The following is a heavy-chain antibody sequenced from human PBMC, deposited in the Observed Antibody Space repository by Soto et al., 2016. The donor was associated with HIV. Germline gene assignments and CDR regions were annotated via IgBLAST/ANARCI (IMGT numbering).Heavy chain of an antibody. CDR2: INPNSGGT. Sequence: QVQVVQSGAEVKKPGASVKVSCKASGYSFTGYYIHWVRQAPGQGLEWMGWINPNSGGTNYAQKFQGRVTMTRDTSISTAYMELSRLRSDDTAVYYCARVGYDWNDAGALDIWGQGTMVTVSS. J-gene: IGHJ3*02. V-gene: IGHV1-2*02. CDR1: GYSFTGYY. D-gene: IGHD1-1*01. CDR3: ARVGYDWNDAGALDI.